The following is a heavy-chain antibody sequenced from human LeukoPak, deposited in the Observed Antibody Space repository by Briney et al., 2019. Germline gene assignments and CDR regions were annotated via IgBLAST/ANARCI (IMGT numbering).Heavy chain of an antibody. CDR3: ARRAYYESSGSYDC. J-gene: IGHJ4*02. Sequence: GESLKISCKGSGYSFNSYWIGWVRQMPGKGPEWMGIIYPGDSNTRYSPSFQGQVTISADKSISTAYLQWNSLKASDTAMYYCARRAYYESSGSYDCWGQGTLVTVAS. CDR1: GYSFNSYW. V-gene: IGHV5-51*01. D-gene: IGHD3-22*01. CDR2: IYPGDSNT.